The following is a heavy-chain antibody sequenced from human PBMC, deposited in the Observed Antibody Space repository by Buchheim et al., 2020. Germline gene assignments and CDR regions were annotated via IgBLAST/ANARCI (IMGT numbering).Heavy chain of an antibody. CDR2: INCHTGDT. CDR1: GYDFTVYY. CDR3: AREFGFSSVYGVSFGY. J-gene: IGHJ4*02. D-gene: IGHD5/OR15-5a*01. V-gene: IGHV1-2*02. Sequence: QVHLVQSGAEVKKPGASVMVSCKTSGYDFTVYYIHWVRQAPGQGLEWMGWINCHTGDTQLAQKFQGRVTMTRDKSLKTVYMEMSSLRSDDTSVYYCAREFGFSSVYGVSFGYWGQGAL.